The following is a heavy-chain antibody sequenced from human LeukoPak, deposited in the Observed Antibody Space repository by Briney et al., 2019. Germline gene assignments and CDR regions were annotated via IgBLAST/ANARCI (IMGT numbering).Heavy chain of an antibody. CDR3: ARGLTSWSYDAFDI. J-gene: IGHJ3*02. D-gene: IGHD1-26*01. Sequence: ASVKVSCKASGYTFTGYYIHWVRQAPGQGLEWMGWINPNSGGTNYAQKFQGWVTMTRDTSISTAYMELSRLRSDDTAVYYCARGLTSWSYDAFDIWGQGTMVTVSS. CDR2: INPNSGGT. V-gene: IGHV1-2*04. CDR1: GYTFTGYY.